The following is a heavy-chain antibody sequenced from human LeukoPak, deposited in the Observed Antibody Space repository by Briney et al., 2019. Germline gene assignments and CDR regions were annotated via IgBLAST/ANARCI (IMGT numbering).Heavy chain of an antibody. CDR1: GFTFSSYD. CDR2: IVTAGDP. J-gene: IGHJ3*01. V-gene: IGHV3-13*05. D-gene: IGHD4-23*01. CDR3: ARGNSGAFDV. Sequence: GGSLRLSCAPSGFTFSSYDMHWVGQATGKGTECGSSIVTAGDPYYPGSVKGRFTISRENAKNSLYLQNNSLRAGDTAVYYCARGNSGAFDVWGQGTMVTVSS.